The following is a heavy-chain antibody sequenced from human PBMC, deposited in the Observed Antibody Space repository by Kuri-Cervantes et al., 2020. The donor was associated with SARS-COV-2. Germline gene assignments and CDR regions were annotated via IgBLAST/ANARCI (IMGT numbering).Heavy chain of an antibody. Sequence: GGSLRLSCAASGFTFSSYAMHWVRQAPGKGLEWVAVISYDGSNKYYADSVKGRFTISRDNAKNSLYLQMNSLRAEDTAVYYCARELLLDYWGQGTLVTVSS. CDR1: GFTFSSYA. J-gene: IGHJ4*02. D-gene: IGHD2-21*01. CDR2: ISYDGSNK. V-gene: IGHV3-30-3*01. CDR3: ARELLLDY.